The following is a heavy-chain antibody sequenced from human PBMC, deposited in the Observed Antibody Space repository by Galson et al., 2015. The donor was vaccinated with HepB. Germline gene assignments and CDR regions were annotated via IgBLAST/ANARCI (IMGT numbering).Heavy chain of an antibody. Sequence: SLRLSCAASGFTFSSYAMSWVRQAPGKGLEWVSAISGSGGSTYYADSVKGRFTISRDNSKNTLYLQMNSLRAEDTAVYYCAKVLGVVRVPYDAFDIWGQGTMVTVSS. CDR1: GFTFSSYA. V-gene: IGHV3-23*01. D-gene: IGHD3-3*01. J-gene: IGHJ3*02. CDR2: ISGSGGST. CDR3: AKVLGVVRVPYDAFDI.